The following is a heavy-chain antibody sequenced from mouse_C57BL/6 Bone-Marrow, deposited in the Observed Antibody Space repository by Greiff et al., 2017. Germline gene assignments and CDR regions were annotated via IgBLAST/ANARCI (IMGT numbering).Heavy chain of an antibody. CDR2: ISACGSYT. CDR3: ARANWGFAY. D-gene: IGHD4-1*01. J-gene: IGHJ3*01. CDR1: GLTFSSYA. Sequence: EVTAVESGGGSVKPGGSLKLSFAASGLTFSSYAMSWVRQTPEKRLEWVATISACGSYTYFPDNVQGRFTISRDNAKNNLYLRMSHLKSEDTAMYYCARANWGFAYWGQGTLVTVSA. V-gene: IGHV5-4*03.